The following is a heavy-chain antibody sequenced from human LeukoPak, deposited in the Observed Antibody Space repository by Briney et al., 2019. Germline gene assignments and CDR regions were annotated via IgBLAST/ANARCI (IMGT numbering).Heavy chain of an antibody. V-gene: IGHV4-59*01. CDR3: ASGSTWWELSYYYYYYYMDV. D-gene: IGHD2-15*01. J-gene: IGHJ6*03. CDR2: IYYSGST. CDR1: GGSISSYY. Sequence: PSETLSLTCTVSGGSISSYYWSWIRQPPGKGLEWIGYIYYSGSTNYNPSLKSRVTISVDTSKNQFSLKLSSVTAADTAVYYCASGSTWWELSYYYYYYYMDVWGKGTTVTVSS.